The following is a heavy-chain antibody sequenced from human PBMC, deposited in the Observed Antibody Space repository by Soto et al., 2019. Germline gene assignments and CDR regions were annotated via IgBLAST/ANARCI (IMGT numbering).Heavy chain of an antibody. D-gene: IGHD1-26*01. V-gene: IGHV4-59*01. CDR1: GASISSYY. CDR2: IFHSGST. CDR3: ARDQNGSPHFDY. Sequence: QVQLQESGPGLVKPSETLSLTCTVSGASISSYYWSWIRQPPGKGLEWVGFIFHSGSTNCNPSLKSRVTFSVDTSTNQFSLKLTSVTAADTAVYYCARDQNGSPHFDYCGQGILITVSS. J-gene: IGHJ4*02.